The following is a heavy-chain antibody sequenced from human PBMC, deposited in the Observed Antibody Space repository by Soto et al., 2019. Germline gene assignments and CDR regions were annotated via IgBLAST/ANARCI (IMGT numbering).Heavy chain of an antibody. Sequence: EVQLVESGGGLVKPGGSLRLSCAASGFTFSNAWMNWVRQAPGKGLEWVGRIKSKTDGGTTDYAAPVKGRFTISRDDSKNTLYLHMNSLKTEDTAVYYCTTTLSIAVAGDYWGQGTLVTVSS. CDR2: IKSKTDGGTT. D-gene: IGHD6-19*01. CDR3: TTTLSIAVAGDY. V-gene: IGHV3-15*07. CDR1: GFTFSNAW. J-gene: IGHJ4*02.